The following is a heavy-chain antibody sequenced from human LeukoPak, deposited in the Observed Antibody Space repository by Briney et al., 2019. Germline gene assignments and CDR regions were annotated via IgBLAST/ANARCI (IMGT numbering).Heavy chain of an antibody. J-gene: IGHJ4*02. CDR3: ARQTGPLDY. V-gene: IGHV4-59*08. CDR1: GGSISSYY. Sequence: SETLSLTCTLSGGSISSYYWSWLRQPPGKGLEWIGYIYYSGSTNYNPSLKSRVTISVDTSKNQFSLKLSSVTAADTAVYYCARQTGPLDYWGQGTLVTVSS. CDR2: IYYSGST.